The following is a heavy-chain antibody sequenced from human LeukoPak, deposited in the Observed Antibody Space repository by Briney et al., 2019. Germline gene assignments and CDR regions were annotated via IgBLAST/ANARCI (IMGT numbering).Heavy chain of an antibody. V-gene: IGHV3-23*01. J-gene: IGHJ4*02. CDR3: AKDVTMIVVVLFDY. CDR1: AFTFSSYA. CDR2: ISGSGGST. Sequence: PGGSLRLSCAASAFTFSSYAMSWVRQAPGKGLEWVSAISGSGGSTYYADSVKGRFTISRDNSKNTLYLQMNSLRAEDTAVYYCAKDVTMIVVVLFDYWGQGTLVTVSS. D-gene: IGHD3-22*01.